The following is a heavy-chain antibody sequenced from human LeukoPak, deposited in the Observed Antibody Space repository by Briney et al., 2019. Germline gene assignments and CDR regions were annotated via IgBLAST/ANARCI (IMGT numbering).Heavy chain of an antibody. V-gene: IGHV4-39*07. CDR1: GGSISGSSYY. J-gene: IGHJ6*03. D-gene: IGHD3-16*01. CDR3: ASLSVGHDFVPVSEPVYYYYMDV. Sequence: SETLSLTCTVSGGSISGSSYYWGWIRQPPGKGLEWIGSIYYSGSTYYNPSLKSRVTISVDTSKNQFSLKLSSVTAADTAVYYCASLSVGHDFVPVSEPVYYYYMDVWGKGTTVTVSS. CDR2: IYYSGST.